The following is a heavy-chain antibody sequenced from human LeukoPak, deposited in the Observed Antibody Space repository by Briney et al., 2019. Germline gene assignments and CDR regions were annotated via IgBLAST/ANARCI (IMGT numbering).Heavy chain of an antibody. Sequence: SGGSLRLSCAASGFTLSNHGMNWVRQAPGKGLEWVSGISPSADIKYYADSVKGRFTISRDNSKNMLYLEVISLTADDTAVYYCAKDDAWLRFGEWSQGTLVTVSS. D-gene: IGHD3-10*01. CDR3: AKDDAWLRFGE. CDR1: GFTLSNHG. CDR2: ISPSADIK. J-gene: IGHJ4*02. V-gene: IGHV3-23*01.